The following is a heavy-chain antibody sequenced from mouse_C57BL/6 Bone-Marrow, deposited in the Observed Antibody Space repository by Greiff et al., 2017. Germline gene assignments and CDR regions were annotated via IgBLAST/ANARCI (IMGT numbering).Heavy chain of an antibody. D-gene: IGHD2-5*01. CDR1: GYTFTSYW. Sequence: VQLQQPGAELVKPGASVKMSCKASGYTFTSYWITWVKQRPGQGLEWIGYIYPGSGSTNYNEKFKSKATLTVDTSSSTAYMQLSSLTSEDSAVYYRARPYYSNYWYFDVWGTGTTVTVSS. J-gene: IGHJ1*03. CDR2: IYPGSGST. CDR3: ARPYYSNYWYFDV. V-gene: IGHV1-55*01.